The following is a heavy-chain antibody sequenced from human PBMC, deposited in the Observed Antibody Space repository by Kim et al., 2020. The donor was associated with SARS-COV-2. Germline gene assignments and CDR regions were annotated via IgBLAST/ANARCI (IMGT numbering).Heavy chain of an antibody. CDR3: ARDALWFGELFIDY. D-gene: IGHD3-10*01. V-gene: IGHV4-39*07. Sequence: NPALKSRVTISVDTSKNQFSLKLSSVTAADTAVYYCARDALWFGELFIDYWGQGTLVTVSS. J-gene: IGHJ4*02.